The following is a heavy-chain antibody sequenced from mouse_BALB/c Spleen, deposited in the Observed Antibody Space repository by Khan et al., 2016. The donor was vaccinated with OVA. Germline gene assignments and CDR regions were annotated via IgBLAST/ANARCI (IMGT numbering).Heavy chain of an antibody. V-gene: IGHV4-1*02. CDR3: ARRRDYYGSSPAWFAY. Sequence: EVKLLESGGGLVQPGGSLKLSCAASGFDFSRYWMSWVRQAPGKGLEWIGEINPDRSTLNYTPSLKDKFIISRENAKNTLYLQMSKVRSEDTALFYCARRRDYYGSSPAWFAYWGQGTLVTVSA. CDR1: GFDFSRYW. CDR2: INPDRSTL. J-gene: IGHJ3*01. D-gene: IGHD1-1*01.